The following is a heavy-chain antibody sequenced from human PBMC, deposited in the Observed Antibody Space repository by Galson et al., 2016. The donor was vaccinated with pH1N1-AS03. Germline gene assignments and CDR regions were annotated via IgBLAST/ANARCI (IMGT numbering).Heavy chain of an antibody. CDR1: GVSFSTHP. CDR3: ATGIVGAPAAFDM. D-gene: IGHD1-26*01. CDR2: IIPVLGTS. Sequence: SVKVSCKASGVSFSTHPITWVRQAPGHGFEWMGGIIPVLGTSTNRKRFQGRVTITADESTTTSYMELSSLRHDDTAVYYCATGIVGAPAAFDMWGQGTLVTVSS. J-gene: IGHJ3*02. V-gene: IGHV1-69*13.